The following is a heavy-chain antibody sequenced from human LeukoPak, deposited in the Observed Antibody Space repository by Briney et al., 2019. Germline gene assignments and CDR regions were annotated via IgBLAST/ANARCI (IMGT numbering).Heavy chain of an antibody. Sequence: SETLSLTCTVSGGSISSGGYYWSWIRQPPGKGLEWIGYIYHSGSTYYNPSLKSRVTISVDRSKNQFSLKLSSVTAADTAVYYCARAGISIAAAGIAFDYWGQGTLVTVSS. J-gene: IGHJ4*02. CDR1: GGSISSGGYY. CDR2: IYHSGST. CDR3: ARAGISIAAAGIAFDY. D-gene: IGHD6-13*01. V-gene: IGHV4-30-2*01.